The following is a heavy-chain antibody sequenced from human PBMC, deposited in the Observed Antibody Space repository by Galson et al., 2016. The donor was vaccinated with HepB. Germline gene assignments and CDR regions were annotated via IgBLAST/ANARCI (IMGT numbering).Heavy chain of an antibody. V-gene: IGHV5-51*01. J-gene: IGHJ2*01. Sequence: QSGAEVKKPGESLKISCQASGYTFPKYWIAWVRQMPGKGPECMGIIYPDDSDTRYSPSFQDQVTISADKSTSTAYLQWSSLKASDTAMYYCTRRALIGLQYYWYFDHWGPGTLVTVSS. CDR2: IYPDDSDT. CDR3: TRRALIGLQYYWYFDH. CDR1: GYTFPKYW. D-gene: IGHD2/OR15-2a*01.